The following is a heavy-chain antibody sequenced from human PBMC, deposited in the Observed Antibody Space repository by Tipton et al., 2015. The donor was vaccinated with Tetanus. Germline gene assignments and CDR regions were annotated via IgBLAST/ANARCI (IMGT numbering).Heavy chain of an antibody. D-gene: IGHD3-3*01. Sequence: TLSLTCTVSGWPINSGGYYWSWIRQQPGRGLEWIGYMHHTGTTFSDPSLKSRLSMSADTSKNQFSLRLTSVTAADTAIYYCARDATLLRAMDQWGQGILVTVSS. J-gene: IGHJ4*02. CDR1: GWPINSGGYY. CDR2: MHHTGTT. CDR3: ARDATLLRAMDQ. V-gene: IGHV4-31*03.